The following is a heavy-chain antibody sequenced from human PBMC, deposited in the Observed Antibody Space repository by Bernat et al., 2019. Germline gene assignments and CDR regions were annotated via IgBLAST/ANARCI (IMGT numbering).Heavy chain of an antibody. Sequence: QVQLQESGPGLVKPSETLSLTCTVSGCSISSYYWSWIRQPPGKGLEWIGYIYYSGSTNYNPSLKSRFTISVDTSKNQFSLKLSSVTAADTVVYDFAGVRRHCSSTSCLNWFDPWGQGTLVTVSS. V-gene: IGHV4-59*01. J-gene: IGHJ5*02. CDR2: IYYSGST. D-gene: IGHD2-2*01. CDR3: AGVRRHCSSTSCLNWFDP. CDR1: GCSISSYY.